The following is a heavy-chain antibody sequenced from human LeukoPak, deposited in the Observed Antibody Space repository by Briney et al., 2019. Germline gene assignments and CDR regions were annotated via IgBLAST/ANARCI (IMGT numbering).Heavy chain of an antibody. CDR1: GGSISSYY. J-gene: IGHJ3*02. V-gene: IGHV4-59*08. Sequence: PSETLSLTCTVSGGSISSYYWSWIRQPPGKGLERIGYIYYSGSTNHNPSLKSRVTISVDTSKNQFSLKLSSVTAADTAVYYCAKHVEMTAYAAFDIWGQGTMVSVSS. CDR3: AKHVEMTAYAAFDI. CDR2: IYYSGST. D-gene: IGHD2-21*02.